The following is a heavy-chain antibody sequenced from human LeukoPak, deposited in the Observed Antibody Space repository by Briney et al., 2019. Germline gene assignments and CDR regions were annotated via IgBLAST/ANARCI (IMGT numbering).Heavy chain of an antibody. CDR1: GYSFTSYG. Sequence: ASVKVSCKASGYSFTSYGISWVRQAPGQGLEWMGWISTYNANTNYALKLQGRVTLTTDTSTSTAYMELRSLRSDDTAVYYCARRGWDDLRYGMDVWGQGTTVTVSS. CDR2: ISTYNANT. CDR3: ARRGWDDLRYGMDV. D-gene: IGHD3-3*01. J-gene: IGHJ6*02. V-gene: IGHV1-18*01.